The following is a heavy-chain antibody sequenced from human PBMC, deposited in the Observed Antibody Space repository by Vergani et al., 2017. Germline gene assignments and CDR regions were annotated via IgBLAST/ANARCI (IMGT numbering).Heavy chain of an antibody. CDR2: ISYDGTQK. V-gene: IGHV3-30*03. J-gene: IGHJ1*01. CDR3: ATKSCGTPGCQIGYFRE. CDR1: GFTSSYYG. Sequence: QVHLVESGGGVVQPGRSLRLSCVVSGFTSSYYGMHWVRQAPGKGLEWVAVISYDGTQKDYSDSVKGRFTISRDNSKSTLYLQMKILRNEDTAVYYCATKSCGTPGCQIGYFREWGQGTLVTVSS. D-gene: IGHD1-1*01.